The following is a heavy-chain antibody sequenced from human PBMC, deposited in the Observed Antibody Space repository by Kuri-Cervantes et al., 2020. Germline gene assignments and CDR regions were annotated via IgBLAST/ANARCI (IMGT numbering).Heavy chain of an antibody. CDR2: IRSKAYGGTT. D-gene: IGHD3-10*01. CDR3: TRDGEDPIPDY. CDR1: GFTFNTSN. Sequence: GESLKISCAASGFTFNTSNLNWVRQAPGKGLEWVGFIRSKAYGGTTEYAASVKGRFTISRDDSESIAYLQMNSLKTEDTAVYYCTRDGEDPIPDYWGQGTLVTVSS. J-gene: IGHJ4*02. V-gene: IGHV3-49*04.